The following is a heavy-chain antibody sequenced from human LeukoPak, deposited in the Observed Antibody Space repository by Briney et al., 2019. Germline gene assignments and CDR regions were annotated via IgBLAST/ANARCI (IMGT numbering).Heavy chain of an antibody. J-gene: IGHJ4*02. Sequence: GGSLRLSCAASGSTFSSYAMHWVRQAPGKGLEWVAVISYDGSNKYYADSVKGRFTISRDNSKNTLCLQMNSLRAEDTAVYYCARAGGSWGQGTLVTVSS. D-gene: IGHD2-15*01. CDR2: ISYDGSNK. CDR3: ARAGGS. CDR1: GSTFSSYA. V-gene: IGHV3-30-3*01.